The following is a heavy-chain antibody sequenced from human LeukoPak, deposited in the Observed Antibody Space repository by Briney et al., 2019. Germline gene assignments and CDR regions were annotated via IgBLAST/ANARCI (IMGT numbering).Heavy chain of an antibody. Sequence: GGSLRLSCAASGFTFNNYWMTWVRQAPGKGLEWVANIKQDESEKYYVDSVKGRFTISRDNAKNSLYLQMNSLRAEDTAVYYCARVEDYDILTGFDYWGQGTLVTVSS. CDR1: GFTFNNYW. CDR3: ARVEDYDILTGFDY. D-gene: IGHD3-9*01. J-gene: IGHJ4*02. V-gene: IGHV3-7*01. CDR2: IKQDESEK.